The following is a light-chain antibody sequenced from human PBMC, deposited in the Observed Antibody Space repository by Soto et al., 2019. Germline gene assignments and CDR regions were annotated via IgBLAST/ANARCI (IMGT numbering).Light chain of an antibody. CDR3: QQRVNWPLT. J-gene: IGKJ3*01. Sequence: EIVLTQSPATLSLSPGERATLSCRASQSVSGYLAWYQQKPGQAPRLLIYDASNRATGIPARFTGSGSGTDFPLTISSLEPEDFAVYYCQQRVNWPLTFGPGTEVEIK. CDR1: QSVSGY. CDR2: DAS. V-gene: IGKV3-11*01.